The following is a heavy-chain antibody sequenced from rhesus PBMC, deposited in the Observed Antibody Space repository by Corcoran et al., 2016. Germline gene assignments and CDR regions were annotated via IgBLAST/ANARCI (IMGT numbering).Heavy chain of an antibody. J-gene: IGHJ4*01. Sequence: EVQLVESGGGLVQPGGSLRLSCAASGFTFSSYGMHWVRQAPGKGLEWVAVISYDGSKKFYAGFVKYRFTISRDNSKKMLYLQMNNLKLEDTAVYYCAEGLIAAADPGGYFDYWGQGVLVTVSS. D-gene: IGHD6S26*01. CDR2: ISYDGSKK. CDR1: GFTFSSYG. V-gene: IGHV3-54*02. CDR3: AEGLIAAADPGGYFDY.